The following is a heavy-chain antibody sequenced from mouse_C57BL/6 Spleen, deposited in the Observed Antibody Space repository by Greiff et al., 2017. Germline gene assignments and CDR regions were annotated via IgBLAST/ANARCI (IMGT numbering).Heavy chain of an antibody. CDR2: IYPGDGDT. Sequence: QVQLQQSGPELVKPGASVQISCKASGYAFSSSWMNWVKQRPGKGLEWIGRIYPGDGDTNYNGKFKGKATLTADKSSSTAYMQLSSLTSEDSAVYFCARKGGAMDYWGQGTSVTVSS. J-gene: IGHJ4*01. CDR3: ARKGGAMDY. CDR1: GYAFSSSW. V-gene: IGHV1-82*01.